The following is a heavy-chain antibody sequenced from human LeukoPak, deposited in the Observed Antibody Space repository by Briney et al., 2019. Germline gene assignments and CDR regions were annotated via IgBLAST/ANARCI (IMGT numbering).Heavy chain of an antibody. CDR3: ARGPLYYTTDY. CDR2: INHSGST. J-gene: IGHJ4*02. CDR1: GGSFSGYY. D-gene: IGHD3-3*01. Sequence: SETLSLTCAVYGGSFSGYYWSWIRQPPGKGLEWIGEINHSGSTNYNPSLKSRVTISVDTSKNQFSLKLSSVTAADTAVYYCARGPLYYTTDYWGQGTLVTVSS. V-gene: IGHV4-34*01.